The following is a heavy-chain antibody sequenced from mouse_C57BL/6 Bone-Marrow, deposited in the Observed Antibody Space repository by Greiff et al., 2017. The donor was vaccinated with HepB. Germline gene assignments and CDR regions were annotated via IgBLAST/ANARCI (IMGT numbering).Heavy chain of an antibody. Sequence: EVQLQQSGPELVKPGASVKISCKASGYSFTVYNMNWVKQSNGKSLEWIGVINPNYGTTSYNQKFKGKATLTVDQSSSTAYMQLNSLTSEDSAVYYCAKPHYYGSSPYWYFDVWGTGTTVTVSS. CDR3: AKPHYYGSSPYWYFDV. D-gene: IGHD1-1*01. J-gene: IGHJ1*03. CDR1: GYSFTVYN. CDR2: INPNYGTT. V-gene: IGHV1-39*01.